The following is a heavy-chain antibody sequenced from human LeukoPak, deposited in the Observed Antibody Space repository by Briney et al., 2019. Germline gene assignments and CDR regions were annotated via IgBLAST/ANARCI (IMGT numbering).Heavy chain of an antibody. V-gene: IGHV3-21*01. CDR2: ISSSSSYI. J-gene: IGHJ5*02. D-gene: IGHD3-10*01. Sequence: PGGSLRLSCAASGFTFSSYSMNWVRQAPGKGLEWVSSISSSSSYIYYADSVKGRFTISRDNAENSLYLQMNSLRAEDTAVYYCARDVASAYYYGSGSYAWFDPWGQGTLVTVSS. CDR3: ARDVASAYYYGSGSYAWFDP. CDR1: GFTFSSYS.